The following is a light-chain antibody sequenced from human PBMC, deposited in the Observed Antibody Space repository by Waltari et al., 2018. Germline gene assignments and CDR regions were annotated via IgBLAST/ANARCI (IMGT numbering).Light chain of an antibody. CDR3: QQGYNSPT. CDR2: AAS. J-gene: IGKJ1*01. CDR1: QTISNY. Sequence: TQMTQDPSSLSASVGDSVTMTCRASQTISNYLNWYQQKPREAPKLLIYAASTLQTGVPSRFSATGSGTEFTLTISGLQPEDSATYFCQQGYNSPTFGQGTRVEIK. V-gene: IGKV1-39*01.